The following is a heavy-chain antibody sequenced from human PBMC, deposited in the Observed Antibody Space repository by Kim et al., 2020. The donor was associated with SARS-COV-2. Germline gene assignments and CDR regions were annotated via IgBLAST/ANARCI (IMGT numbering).Heavy chain of an antibody. V-gene: IGHV3-23*01. CDR3: AKHTNSWRSVVGMDV. D-gene: IGHD6-13*01. CDR1: GFTFSSYA. Sequence: GGSLRLSCAASGFTFSSYAMSWVRQAPGKGLEWVSLISETGGNTYYADSVKGRFTISRDNSKNTLYLQLNSLGADDTAVYYCAKHTNSWRSVVGMDVWGQGTTVTVSS. CDR2: ISETGGNT. J-gene: IGHJ6*02.